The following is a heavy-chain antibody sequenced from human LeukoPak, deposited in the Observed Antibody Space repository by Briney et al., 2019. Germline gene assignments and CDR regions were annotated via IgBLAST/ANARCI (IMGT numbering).Heavy chain of an antibody. CDR2: IIPILGTA. V-gene: IGHV1-69*04. CDR1: GGTFSSYA. J-gene: IGHJ4*02. CDR3: ARDYLGARGGSYFDY. Sequence: SVKVSCKASGGTFSSYAISWVRQAPGQGLEWMGRIIPILGTANYAQKFQGRVTITADKSTSTAYMELSSLRSEDTAVYYCARDYLGARGGSYFDYWGQGTLVTVSS. D-gene: IGHD3-10*01.